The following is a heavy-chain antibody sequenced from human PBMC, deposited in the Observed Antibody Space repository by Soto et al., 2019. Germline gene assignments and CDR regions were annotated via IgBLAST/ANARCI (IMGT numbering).Heavy chain of an antibody. CDR1: GGSVSSGSYY. D-gene: IGHD6-13*01. CDR3: ARGRGWYSSSWYGAYYHYGMDV. Sequence: QVQLQESGPGVVKPSETLSLTCTVSGGSVSSGSYYWSWIRQPPGKGLEWIGEINHSGSTNYNPSLKSRVTISVDTSKNQFSLKLSSVTAADTAVYYCARGRGWYSSSWYGAYYHYGMDVWGQGTTVTVSS. J-gene: IGHJ6*02. CDR2: INHSGST. V-gene: IGHV4-61*01.